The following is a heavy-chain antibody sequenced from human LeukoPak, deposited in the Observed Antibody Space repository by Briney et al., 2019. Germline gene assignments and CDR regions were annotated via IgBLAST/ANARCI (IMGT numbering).Heavy chain of an antibody. J-gene: IGHJ3*01. CDR1: GGSISSTSYY. Sequence: SETLSLTCAVSGGSISSTSYYWAWIRQPPGTGLEWIGTIYYSGSTYHNPSLKSRVTMSVDTSRNQFSLKLISVDAADTAVYYCAKAGVRYFDSSGLYAFDFWGQGTTVTVSS. CDR3: AKAGVRYFDSSGLYAFDF. V-gene: IGHV4-39*01. D-gene: IGHD3-22*01. CDR2: IYYSGST.